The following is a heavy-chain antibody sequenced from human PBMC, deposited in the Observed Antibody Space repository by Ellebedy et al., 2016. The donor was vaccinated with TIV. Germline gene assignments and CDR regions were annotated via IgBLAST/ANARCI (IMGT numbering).Heavy chain of an antibody. J-gene: IGHJ4*02. V-gene: IGHV4-59*01. Sequence: SETLSLXXSVSGGSITNYHWGWVRQPPRKGLEWVGYISYSGSANYIPSFKSRVTISVDTSKNQFSLRLSSVTAADTAIYYCARVTTGTIDYWGQGTLVTVSS. CDR2: ISYSGSA. CDR1: GGSITNYH. CDR3: ARVTTGTIDY. D-gene: IGHD1-1*01.